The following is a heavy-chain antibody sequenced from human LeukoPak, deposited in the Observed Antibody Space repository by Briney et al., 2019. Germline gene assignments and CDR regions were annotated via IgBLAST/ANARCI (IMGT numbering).Heavy chain of an antibody. J-gene: IGHJ4*02. CDR1: GFTFNTYA. V-gene: IGHV3-23*01. CDR3: AKHGDNVWGSFRFGLDY. CDR2: IIGSGNSI. D-gene: IGHD3-16*02. Sequence: GGSLRLSCAASGFTFNTYAMSWVRQAPGKGLEWVSLIIGSGNSIHYADSVKGRFTISRDNFKNTVFLQLNSLRPEDTAVYYCAKHGDNVWGSFRFGLDYWGQGTLVAVSS.